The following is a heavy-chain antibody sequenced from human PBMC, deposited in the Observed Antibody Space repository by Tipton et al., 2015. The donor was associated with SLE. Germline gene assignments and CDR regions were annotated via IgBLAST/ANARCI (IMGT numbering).Heavy chain of an antibody. D-gene: IGHD5-12*01. J-gene: IGHJ4*02. Sequence: TLSLTCSVSGGSISNGGYYWTWIRQHPGRGLEWIGHIYNSVSANYNPSLKSRITISGDTSQNQFSLKLTSVTAADTAVYYCARGGVGGYDYFDFWGQGILVTVSS. CDR2: IYNSVSA. CDR1: GGSISNGGYY. V-gene: IGHV4-31*03. CDR3: ARGGVGGYDYFDF.